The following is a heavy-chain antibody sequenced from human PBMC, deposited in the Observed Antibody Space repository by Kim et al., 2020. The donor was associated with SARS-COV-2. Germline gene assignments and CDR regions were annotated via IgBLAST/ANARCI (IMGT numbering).Heavy chain of an antibody. D-gene: IGHD6-19*01. V-gene: IGHV3-30-3*01. CDR2: SHN. J-gene: IGHJ3*01. CDR3: ARESGSGWSA. Sequence: SHNYHANPVQGQFTISRDNSRNTLYRQLTSVGAEDTAVYYCARESGSGWSAWGQGTMVTVSS.